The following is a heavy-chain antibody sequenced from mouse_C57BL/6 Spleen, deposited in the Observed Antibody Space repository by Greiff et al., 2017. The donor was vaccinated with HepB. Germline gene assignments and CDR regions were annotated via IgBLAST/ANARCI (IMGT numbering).Heavy chain of an antibody. D-gene: IGHD2-1*01. CDR1: GFTFSSYA. Sequence: EVQGVESGEGLVKPGGSLKLSCAASGFTFSSYAMSWVRQTPEKRLEWVAYISSGGDYIYYADTVKGRFTISRDNARNTLYLQMSSLKSEDTAMYYCTRYYGNFYYFDYWGQGTTLTVSS. V-gene: IGHV5-9-1*02. CDR3: TRYYGNFYYFDY. CDR2: ISSGGDYI. J-gene: IGHJ2*01.